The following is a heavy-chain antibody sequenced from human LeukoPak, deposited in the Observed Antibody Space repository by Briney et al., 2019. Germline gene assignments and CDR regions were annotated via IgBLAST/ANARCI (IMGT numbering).Heavy chain of an antibody. Sequence: ASVKVSCKASGYTFTSYYMHWVRQAPGQGLEWMGIINPSGGSTSYAQKFQGRVTMTRDTSTTTAFLELTSLRSDDTAVYFCTRGLGAKREDFWGQGTLVTVSS. D-gene: IGHD1-26*01. CDR2: INPSGGST. J-gene: IGHJ4*02. CDR3: TRGLGAKREDF. CDR1: GYTFTSYY. V-gene: IGHV1-46*01.